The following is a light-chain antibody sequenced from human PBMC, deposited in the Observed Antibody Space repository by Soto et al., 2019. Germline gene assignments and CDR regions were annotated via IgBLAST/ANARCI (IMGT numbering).Light chain of an antibody. J-gene: IGLJ2*01. CDR2: SND. V-gene: IGLV1-44*01. CDR1: SSNIVSNT. Sequence: QAVVTQPPSASGTPGPRGTISCSGSSSNIVSNTVNWYQQLPGTAPKLLIYSNDQRPSGVPDRFSGSKSGTSASLAISGLQSEDEADYYCAAWDDSLNGVVFGGGTKVTVL. CDR3: AAWDDSLNGVV.